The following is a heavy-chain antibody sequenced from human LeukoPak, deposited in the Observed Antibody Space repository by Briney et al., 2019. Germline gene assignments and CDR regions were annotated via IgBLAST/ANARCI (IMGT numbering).Heavy chain of an antibody. V-gene: IGHV4-59*01. CDR2: IYYSGST. Sequence: SETLSLTCTISGGSISSYYWSWIRQPPGKGLEWIGYIYYSGSTNYNPSLKSRVTISVDTSKNQFSLKLSSVTAADTAVYYCARGESLLWFGESPLFDYWGQGTLVTVSS. CDR3: ARGESLLWFGESPLFDY. D-gene: IGHD3-10*01. CDR1: GGSISSYY. J-gene: IGHJ4*02.